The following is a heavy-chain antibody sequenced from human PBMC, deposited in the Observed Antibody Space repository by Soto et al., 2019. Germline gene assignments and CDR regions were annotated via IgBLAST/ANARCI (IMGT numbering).Heavy chain of an antibody. CDR3: ARVRKLIEGYCSGGSCYSDYFQH. J-gene: IGHJ1*01. CDR2: ISSSGSTI. CDR1: GFTVSSNY. D-gene: IGHD2-15*01. V-gene: IGHV3-11*01. Sequence: GGSLRLSCAASGFTVSSNYMSWVRQAPGKGLEWVSYISSSGSTIYYADSVKGRFTISRDNAKNSLYLQMNSLRAEDTAVYYCARVRKLIEGYCSGGSCYSDYFQHWGQGTLVTVSS.